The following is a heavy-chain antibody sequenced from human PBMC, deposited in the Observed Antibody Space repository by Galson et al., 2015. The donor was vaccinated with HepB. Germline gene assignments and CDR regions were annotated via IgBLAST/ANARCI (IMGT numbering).Heavy chain of an antibody. Sequence: SLRLSCAASGFTFSSYSMNWVRQAPGKGLEWVSSISSSSSYIYYADSVKGRFTISRDNAKNSLYLQMNSLRAEDTAVYYCARGYCSSTSCYWFPDYWGQGSLVTVSS. V-gene: IGHV3-21*01. J-gene: IGHJ4*02. CDR1: GFTFSSYS. D-gene: IGHD2-2*01. CDR2: ISSSSSYI. CDR3: ARGYCSSTSCYWFPDY.